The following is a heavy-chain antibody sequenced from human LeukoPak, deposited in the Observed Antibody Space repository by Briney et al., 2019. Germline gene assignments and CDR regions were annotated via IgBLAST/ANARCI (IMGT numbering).Heavy chain of an antibody. Sequence: SETLSLTCTVSGGSISSYYWSWIRQPPGKGLEWIGYIYYSGSTNYNPSLKSRVTISVDTSKNQFSLKLSSVTAADTAMYYCTRHGDSSGYYVLWGQGTMVTVSS. V-gene: IGHV4-59*01. CDR3: TRHGDSSGYYVL. CDR1: GGSISSYY. D-gene: IGHD3-22*01. CDR2: IYYSGST. J-gene: IGHJ3*01.